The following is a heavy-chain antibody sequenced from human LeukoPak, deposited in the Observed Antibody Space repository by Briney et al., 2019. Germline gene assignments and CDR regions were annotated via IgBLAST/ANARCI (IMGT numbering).Heavy chain of an antibody. J-gene: IGHJ4*02. Sequence: PSQTLSLTCTVSGGSISSGGYYWSWIRQPPGKGLEWIGYIYHSGSTYYNPSLKSRVTISVDRSKNQFSLKLSSVTAADTAVYYCARDYGWRPDEYYFDYWGQGTLVTVSS. CDR3: ARDYGWRPDEYYFDY. D-gene: IGHD6-19*01. CDR2: IYHSGST. CDR1: GGSISSGGYY. V-gene: IGHV4-30-2*01.